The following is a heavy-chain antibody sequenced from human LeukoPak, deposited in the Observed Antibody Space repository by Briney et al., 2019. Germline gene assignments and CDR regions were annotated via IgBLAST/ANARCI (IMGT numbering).Heavy chain of an antibody. D-gene: IGHD4-11*01. CDR3: ARDGDYSNSWHPPGYQDFMGV. CDR1: GASISSGGYY. V-gene: IGHV4-31*03. CDR2: IYYTGST. J-gene: IGHJ6*03. Sequence: SETLSLTCTVSGASISSGGYYWSWIRQLPGKGLEWIGYIYYTGSTSYNPSLKSRVTISFDTSKNQVSLTLSSVTAADTAVYYCARDGDYSNSWHPPGYQDFMGVWGKGITVTVSS.